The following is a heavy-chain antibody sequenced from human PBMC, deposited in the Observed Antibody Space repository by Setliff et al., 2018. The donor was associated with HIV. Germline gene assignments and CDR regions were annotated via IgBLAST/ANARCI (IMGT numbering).Heavy chain of an antibody. Sequence: GASVMVSCKISGYSLTELSRHWVRQAPGKGLEWMGGFEPEYAETLYAQKFKGRVNMTVDTTTDTAYMELSGLRPDDTAVYYCATGFGAVTDYAMDVWGQGTTVTVSS. CDR1: GYSLTELS. D-gene: IGHD3-10*01. CDR2: FEPEYAET. V-gene: IGHV1-24*01. CDR3: ATGFGAVTDYAMDV. J-gene: IGHJ6*02.